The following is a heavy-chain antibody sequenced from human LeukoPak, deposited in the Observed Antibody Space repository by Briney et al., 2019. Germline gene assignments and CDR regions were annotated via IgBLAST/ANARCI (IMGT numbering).Heavy chain of an antibody. Sequence: PSDTLSLTCTVSGGSISSVGYYWSWIRRHPGKGLDWIGYIYYSGSTYCNPSLKSRVTISVDTSKNQFSLRLNSVTAADTAVYYCARSRAFNSGAFDPWGQGSLVTVSS. D-gene: IGHD1-26*01. V-gene: IGHV4-31*03. CDR2: IYYSGST. CDR3: ARSRAFNSGAFDP. J-gene: IGHJ5*02. CDR1: GGSISSVGYY.